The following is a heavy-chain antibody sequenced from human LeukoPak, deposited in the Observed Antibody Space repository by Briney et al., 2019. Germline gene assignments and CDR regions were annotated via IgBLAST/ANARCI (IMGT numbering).Heavy chain of an antibody. CDR3: ARRRVVVASTDGASGAFDI. J-gene: IGHJ3*02. D-gene: IGHD2-15*01. CDR2: IYYSGST. V-gene: IGHV4-31*03. CDR1: GGSISSGGYY. Sequence: PSQTLSLTCTVSGGSISSGGYYWSWIRQHPGKGLEWIEYIYYSGSTYYNPSLRSRVTISVDTSKNQFSLKLSSVTAADTAVYFCARRRVVVASTDGASGAFDIWGQGTMVTVSS.